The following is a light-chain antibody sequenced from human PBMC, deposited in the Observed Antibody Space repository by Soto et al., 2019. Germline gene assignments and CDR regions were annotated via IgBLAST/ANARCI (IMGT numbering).Light chain of an antibody. Sequence: QSVLTQPASVSGSPGQSITISCTGTSSDVGCYNLVSWYQQHPGKAPKLMIYEDIKRPSGVSNRFSGSKSGNTASLTISGLQAEDEADYYCCSYAGSSTYVFGTGTKLTVL. CDR3: CSYAGSSTYV. J-gene: IGLJ1*01. CDR1: SSDVGCYNL. V-gene: IGLV2-23*01. CDR2: EDI.